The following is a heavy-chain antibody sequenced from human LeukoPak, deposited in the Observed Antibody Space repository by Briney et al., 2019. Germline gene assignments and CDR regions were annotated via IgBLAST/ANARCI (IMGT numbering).Heavy chain of an antibody. J-gene: IGHJ4*02. Sequence: GGSLRLSCAASGFTFSNFAMSWVRQAPGKGLEWVSGINAGGTTYYADSVKGRFTISRDNSKNTLFLQMNRLRAEDTGLYYCAKDRILSNWGQGTLVTVSS. CDR3: AKDRILSN. V-gene: IGHV3-23*01. D-gene: IGHD2-15*01. CDR1: GFTFSNFA. CDR2: INAGGTT.